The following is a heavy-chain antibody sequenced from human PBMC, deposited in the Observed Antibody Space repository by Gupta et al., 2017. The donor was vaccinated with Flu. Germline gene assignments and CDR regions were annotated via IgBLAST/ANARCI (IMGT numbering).Heavy chain of an antibody. CDR3: AQRSYYGMDV. V-gene: IGHV3-33*01. CDR1: GFTFSSYG. J-gene: IGHJ6*02. CDR2: MSSDESKK. Sequence: QVQLVESGGGVVQPGRSLRLSCAASGFTFSSYGMHWVRQAPGKGREWVALMSSDESKKYYADSVKGRFTISRDNSKNTLYLQMNSLRAEDTAIYYCAQRSYYGMDVWGQGTTVTVSS.